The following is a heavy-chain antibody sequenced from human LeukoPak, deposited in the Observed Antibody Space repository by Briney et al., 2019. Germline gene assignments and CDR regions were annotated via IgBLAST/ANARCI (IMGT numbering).Heavy chain of an antibody. J-gene: IGHJ6*03. V-gene: IGHV1-18*01. Sequence: GASVKVSCKVSGYTFTSYGISWVRQAPGQGLEWMGWISAYNGNTNYAQKLQGRVTMTTDTSTSTAYMELRSLRSDDTAVYYCARDPTSIGYCSSTSCYGGYYMDVWGKGTTVTISS. CDR2: ISAYNGNT. D-gene: IGHD2-2*03. CDR3: ARDPTSIGYCSSTSCYGGYYMDV. CDR1: GYTFTSYG.